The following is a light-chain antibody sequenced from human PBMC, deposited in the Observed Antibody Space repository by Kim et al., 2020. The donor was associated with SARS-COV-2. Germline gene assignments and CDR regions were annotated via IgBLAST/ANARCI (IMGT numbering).Light chain of an antibody. CDR1: SGSIASNC. CDR2: EDN. Sequence: KTVTISCTRSSGSIASNCVQWYQQRPGSAPTTVIYEDNQRPSGVPDRFSGSIDSSSNSASLTISGLKTEDEADYYCQSYDSSNHAVFGGGTQLTVL. V-gene: IGLV6-57*03. J-gene: IGLJ7*01. CDR3: QSYDSSNHAV.